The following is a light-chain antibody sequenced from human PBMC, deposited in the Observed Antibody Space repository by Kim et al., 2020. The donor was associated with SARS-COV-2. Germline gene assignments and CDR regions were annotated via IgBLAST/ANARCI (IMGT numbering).Light chain of an antibody. Sequence: QSVLTQPPSVSGAPGQRVDISCTGSTSNIGAYDVHWYQHLPGTAPKLLIFADRNRPSGVPDRFSGSKSGTSASLAITGLQEEDEAVYYCQSYDSSLSDSWVFGGGTQLTVL. CDR3: QSYDSSLSDSWV. V-gene: IGLV1-40*01. J-gene: IGLJ3*02. CDR2: ADR. CDR1: TSNIGAYD.